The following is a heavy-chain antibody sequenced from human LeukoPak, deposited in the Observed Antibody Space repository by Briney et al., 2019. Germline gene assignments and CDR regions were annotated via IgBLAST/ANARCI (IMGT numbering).Heavy chain of an antibody. CDR1: GYTFTGYY. V-gene: IGHV1-2*06. CDR3: AREGDGYKILPFDY. J-gene: IGHJ4*02. Sequence: AASVKVSCKASGYTFTGYYMHWVRQAPGQGLEWMGRINPNSGGTNYAQKFQGRVTMTRDTSISTAYMELSRLRSDDTAVYYCAREGDGYKILPFDYWGQGTLVIVSS. D-gene: IGHD5-24*01. CDR2: INPNSGGT.